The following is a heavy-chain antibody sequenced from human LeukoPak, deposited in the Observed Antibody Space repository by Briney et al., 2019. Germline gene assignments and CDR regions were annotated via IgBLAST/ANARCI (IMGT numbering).Heavy chain of an antibody. Sequence: GGSLRLSCVASGFTFSSYCMSWVRQAPGEGLEWVANINQDGSERYQVDSVKGRFTISRDNAQNSVHLQMNSLRDEDTAVYYCARARPNVVVGPPAAHFDSWGQGALVTVSS. J-gene: IGHJ4*02. CDR1: GFTFSSYC. D-gene: IGHD6-6*01. CDR3: ARARPNVVVGPPAAHFDS. V-gene: IGHV3-7*01. CDR2: INQDGSER.